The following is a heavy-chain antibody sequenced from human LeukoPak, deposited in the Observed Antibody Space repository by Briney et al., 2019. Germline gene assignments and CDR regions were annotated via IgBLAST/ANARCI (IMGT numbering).Heavy chain of an antibody. CDR1: GFTFSGAW. D-gene: IGHD7-27*01. V-gene: IGHV3-15*01. Sequence: GGSLGLSCAASGFTFSGAWMTWVRQAPGKGLGWVGRIKSKTDGGATDYAAIVKGGFTISRDDSKDTMYLQMNSLKTEDTAVYYCTASLGYWGQGTLVTVSS. J-gene: IGHJ4*02. CDR3: TASLGY. CDR2: IKSKTDGGAT.